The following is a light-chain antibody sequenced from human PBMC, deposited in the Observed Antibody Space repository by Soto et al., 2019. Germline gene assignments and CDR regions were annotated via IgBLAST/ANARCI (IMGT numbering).Light chain of an antibody. CDR2: AAS. V-gene: IGKV1-8*01. J-gene: IGKJ1*01. CDR3: QQYYSYPRT. Sequence: AIRMTQSPSSVSASTGDRVNITCRASQGISSYLAWYQQKPGKAPKLLIYAASTLQSGVPSRFSGSGSGTDFTLTISCLQSEDFATYYCQQYYSYPRTFGQGTKVEIK. CDR1: QGISSY.